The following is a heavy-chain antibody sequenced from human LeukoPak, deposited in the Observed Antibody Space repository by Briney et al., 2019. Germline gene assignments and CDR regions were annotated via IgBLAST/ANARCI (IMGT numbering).Heavy chain of an antibody. CDR1: GGSFSGYY. J-gene: IGHJ6*04. D-gene: IGHD3-10*01. CDR3: ARRRTMVRGGMDV. V-gene: IGHV4-34*01. CDR2: INHSGST. Sequence: PSETLSLTCAVYGGSFSGYYWSWIRQPPGKGLEWIGEINHSGSTNYNPSLKSRVTISVDTSKNQFSLKLSSVTAADTAVYYCARRRTMVRGGMDVWGKGTTVTVSS.